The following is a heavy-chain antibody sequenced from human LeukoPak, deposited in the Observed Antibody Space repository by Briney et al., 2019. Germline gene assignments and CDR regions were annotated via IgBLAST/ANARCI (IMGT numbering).Heavy chain of an antibody. Sequence: PGGSLRLSCAASGFTFTSYSMNWVRQAPGRGLEWVSSISSSSTYIYYADSVKGRFTISRDNAKNSLYLQMNSLRAEDTAVYYCARDLGYGDSRGDSWGQGTLVTVSS. D-gene: IGHD4-17*01. J-gene: IGHJ4*02. CDR2: ISSSSTYI. CDR3: ARDLGYGDSRGDS. V-gene: IGHV3-21*01. CDR1: GFTFTSYS.